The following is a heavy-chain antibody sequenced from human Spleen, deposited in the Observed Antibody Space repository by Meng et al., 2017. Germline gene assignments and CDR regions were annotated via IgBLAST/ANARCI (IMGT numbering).Heavy chain of an antibody. Sequence: GESLKISCAASGFTFSTYAMSWVRQAPGKGLEWVSAISAGGANTYYADSVKGRFTISRDNSKNTLYLQMNSLRAEDTAVYYCARSYYYDSSGLNDAFDIWGQGTMVTVSS. CDR1: GFTFSTYA. J-gene: IGHJ3*02. CDR2: ISAGGANT. V-gene: IGHV3-23*01. D-gene: IGHD3-22*01. CDR3: ARSYYYDSSGLNDAFDI.